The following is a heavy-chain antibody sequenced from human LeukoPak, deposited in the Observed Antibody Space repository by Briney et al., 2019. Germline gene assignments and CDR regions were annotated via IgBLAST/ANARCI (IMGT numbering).Heavy chain of an antibody. CDR2: IGISGDT. D-gene: IGHD3-22*01. J-gene: IGHJ4*02. CDR1: GSTLSSSS. V-gene: IGHV3-23*01. Sequence: GGSLRLSCAASGSTLSSSSMNWVRQAPGKELEWVSVIGISGDTYYADSVKGRFTVSRDNSKKTLYLQMNTLRAEDTAVYHCARKTAGHYPFDSWGKGTLVTVSS. CDR3: ARKTAGHYPFDS.